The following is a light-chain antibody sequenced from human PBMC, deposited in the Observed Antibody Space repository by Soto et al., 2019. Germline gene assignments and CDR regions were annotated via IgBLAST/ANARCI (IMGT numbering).Light chain of an antibody. CDR3: MQSTHWPYT. CDR1: QSLISSDGNTY. V-gene: IGKV2-30*01. CDR2: KIS. J-gene: IGKJ2*01. Sequence: DVVMTQSPLSLPVTLGQPASVSCRSSQSLISSDGNTYLSWFQQRPGQSPRRLIYKISERDSGVPDRFSGSGSGTYFTLTVSSVEAEDVGVYYCMQSTHWPYTFGQGTKREIK.